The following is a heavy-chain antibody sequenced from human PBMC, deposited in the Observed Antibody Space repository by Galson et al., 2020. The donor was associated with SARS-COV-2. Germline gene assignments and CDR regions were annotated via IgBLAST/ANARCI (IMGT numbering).Heavy chain of an antibody. CDR1: GGSITSGGYY. CDR3: ARDDYDNSGYYAFDI. D-gene: IGHD3-22*01. V-gene: IGHV4-31*03. CDR2: VYYSGST. Sequence: ETSETLSLTCTVSGGSITSGGYYWSWIRQLPGKGLEWIGYVYYSGSTYFNPSLKSRLTISLDTSKNQFSLKLTSVTAADTAVYYCARDDYDNSGYYAFDIWGQGTMVTVSS. J-gene: IGHJ3*02.